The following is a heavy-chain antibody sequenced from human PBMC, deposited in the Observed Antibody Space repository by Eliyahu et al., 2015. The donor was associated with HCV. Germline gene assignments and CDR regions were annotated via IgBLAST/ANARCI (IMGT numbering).Heavy chain of an antibody. J-gene: IGHJ6*02. Sequence: QVHLVQSGAEVKKPGASVKVSCXASGXTFTSYXXNWVRQATGQGLEWMGWMNPNSGDIGYAQKFQGRVTMTRNTSISTAYMELSSLRSEDTAVYYCARGRERVNIVVVIAGYYYYGMDVWGQGTTVTVSS. CDR1: GXTFTSYX. CDR2: MNPNSGDI. D-gene: IGHD2-15*01. V-gene: IGHV1-8*01. CDR3: ARGRERVNIVVVIAGYYYYGMDV.